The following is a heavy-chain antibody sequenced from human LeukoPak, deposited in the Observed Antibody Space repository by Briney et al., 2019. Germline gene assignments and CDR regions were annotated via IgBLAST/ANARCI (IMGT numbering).Heavy chain of an antibody. J-gene: IGHJ4*02. V-gene: IGHV1-69*04. CDR1: GGTFSSYA. D-gene: IGHD5-12*01. CDR3: ARETSGYAPNDY. Sequence: GASVKVSCKASGGTFSSYAISWVRQAPGQGLEWMGRIIPILGIANYAQKLQGRVTMTTDTSTSTAYMELRSLRSDDTAVYYCARETSGYAPNDYWGQGTLVTVSS. CDR2: IIPILGIA.